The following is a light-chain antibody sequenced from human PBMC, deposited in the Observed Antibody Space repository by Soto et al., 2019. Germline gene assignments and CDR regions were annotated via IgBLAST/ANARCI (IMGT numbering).Light chain of an antibody. CDR3: QQFNNWPIT. V-gene: IGKV3-15*01. J-gene: IGKJ5*01. CDR1: QSVGSN. Sequence: IVMTQSPAPPSVSPGERTTLSFRASQSVGSNLAWYQQKPGQAPRLLIYVASTRATGIPARFSGGGSGTEFTLTISSLQSEDFAVYYCQQFNNWPITFGQGTRLEIK. CDR2: VAS.